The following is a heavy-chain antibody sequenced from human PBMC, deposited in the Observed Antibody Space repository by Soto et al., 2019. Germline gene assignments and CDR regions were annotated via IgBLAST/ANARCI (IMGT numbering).Heavy chain of an antibody. CDR3: AREIGWPQGYVD. CDR1: GFTFDDYG. CDR2: INWNGGST. V-gene: IGHV3-20*01. Sequence: GGSLRLSCAASGFTFDDYGMSWVRQAPGKGLEWVSGINWNGGSTGYAYSVKGRFTISRDNAKNSLYLQMNSLRAEDTALYHCAREIGWPQGYVDWGQGTLVTVSS. D-gene: IGHD5-18*01. J-gene: IGHJ4*02.